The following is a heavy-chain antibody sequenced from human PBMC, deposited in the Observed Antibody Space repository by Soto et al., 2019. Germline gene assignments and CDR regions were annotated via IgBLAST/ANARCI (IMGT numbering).Heavy chain of an antibody. CDR3: VKQAHGLDGVAFDY. CDR2: VSTSGRST. Sequence: GGSLRLSCSASGFIFSESTIYWVRQVPGKGLEAISAVSTSGRSTYYADSAKDRFTISRDNSKNTLFLQMGSLRPEDTAIYYCVKQAHGLDGVAFDYWGQGTQVTVSS. V-gene: IGHV3-64D*06. J-gene: IGHJ4*02. D-gene: IGHD2-15*01. CDR1: GFIFSEST.